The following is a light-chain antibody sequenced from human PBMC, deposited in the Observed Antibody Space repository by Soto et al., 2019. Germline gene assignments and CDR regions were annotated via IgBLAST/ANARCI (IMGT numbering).Light chain of an antibody. Sequence: DTQMTQSPSTLSASVGDTVTISCRASQNIYKWLAWYQQKPQKAPKVLIFEAAGLESGVSSRFRGSGSGTEFTLTISSLQPDDLATYYCQQYNSYPLTFGGGTKVEL. J-gene: IGKJ4*01. CDR2: EAA. CDR1: QNIYKW. V-gene: IGKV1-5*01. CDR3: QQYNSYPLT.